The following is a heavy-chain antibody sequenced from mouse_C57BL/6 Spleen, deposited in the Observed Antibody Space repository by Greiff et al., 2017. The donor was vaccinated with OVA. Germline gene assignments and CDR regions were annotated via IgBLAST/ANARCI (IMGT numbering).Heavy chain of an antibody. D-gene: IGHD1-1*01. J-gene: IGHJ1*03. Sequence: QVQLQQSGPELVKPGASVKISCKASGYAFSSSWINWGKQRPGKGLEWIGRIYPGDGDTNYNGKFKGKATLTADKSSSTAYMQLSSLTSEDSAVYFCAREDGSSSRYFDVWGTGTTVTVSS. CDR2: IYPGDGDT. CDR3: AREDGSSSRYFDV. CDR1: GYAFSSSW. V-gene: IGHV1-82*01.